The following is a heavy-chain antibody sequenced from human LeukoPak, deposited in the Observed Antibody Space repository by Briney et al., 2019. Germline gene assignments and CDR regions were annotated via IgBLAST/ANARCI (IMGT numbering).Heavy chain of an antibody. D-gene: IGHD6-6*01. J-gene: IGHJ4*02. Sequence: PSETLSLTCTVSGGSISSYYWSWIRQPPGKGLEWIGHIYTSGSTNYNPSLKSRVTMSVDTSKNQFSLKLNSVTAADTAFYYCAREYSNSSGKALDYWGQGTLVTVSP. CDR3: AREYSNSSGKALDY. CDR2: IYTSGST. V-gene: IGHV4-4*07. CDR1: GGSISSYY.